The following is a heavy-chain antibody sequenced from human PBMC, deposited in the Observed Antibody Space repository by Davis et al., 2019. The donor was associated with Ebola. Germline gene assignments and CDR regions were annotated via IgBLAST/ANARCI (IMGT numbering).Heavy chain of an antibody. J-gene: IGHJ4*02. CDR3: GGYY. V-gene: IGHV3-21*01. D-gene: IGHD3-3*01. CDR1: GFTFSNYW. Sequence: PGGSLRLSCAASGFTFSNYWIHWVRQAPGKGLEWVSSISSDSNYIYYADSVKGRFTISRDNAKNSLYLQMNSLRAEDTAVYYCGGYYWGQGTLVTVSS. CDR2: ISSDSNYI.